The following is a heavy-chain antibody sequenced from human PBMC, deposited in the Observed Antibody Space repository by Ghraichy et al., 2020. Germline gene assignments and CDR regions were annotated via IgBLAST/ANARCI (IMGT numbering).Heavy chain of an antibody. CDR1: GFTFSTYA. CDR2: VSYDGTNK. CDR3: ARDGDYTHRDWCYMDV. Sequence: GGSLRLSCAASGFTFSTYAMHWVRQAPGKGLEWVAVVSYDGTNKHYADSVKGRFTTSRDNSKNTLYLQMNSLRTEDTAVYYCARDGDYTHRDWCYMDVWGKGTTVTVSS. J-gene: IGHJ6*03. D-gene: IGHD3-3*01. V-gene: IGHV3-30*03.